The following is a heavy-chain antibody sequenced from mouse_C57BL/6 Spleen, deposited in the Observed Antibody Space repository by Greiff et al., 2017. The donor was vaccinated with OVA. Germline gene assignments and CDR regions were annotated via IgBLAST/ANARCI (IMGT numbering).Heavy chain of an antibody. J-gene: IGHJ2*01. V-gene: IGHV5-6*01. CDR3: ARHSNYYFDY. Sequence: EVNVVESGGDLVKPGGSLKLSCAASGFTFSSYGMSWVRQTPDKRLEWVATISSGGSYTYYPDSVKGRFTISRDNAKNTLYLQMSSLKSEDTAMYYCARHSNYYFDYWGQGTTLTVSS. CDR2: ISSGGSYT. D-gene: IGHD2-5*01. CDR1: GFTFSSYG.